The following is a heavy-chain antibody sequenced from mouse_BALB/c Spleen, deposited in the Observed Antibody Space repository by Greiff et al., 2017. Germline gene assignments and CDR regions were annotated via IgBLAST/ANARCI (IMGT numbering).Heavy chain of an antibody. CDR1: GYTFTSYW. J-gene: IGHJ3*01. CDR2: IYPGDGDT. V-gene: IGHV1-87*01. D-gene: IGHD4-1*01. Sequence: QVQLQQPGAELVKPGASVKLSCKASGYTFTSYWMQWVKQRPGQGLEWIGAIYPGDGDTRYTQKFKGKATLTADKSSSTAYMQLSSLASEDSAVYYCARGHWDGGFAYWGQGTLVTVSA. CDR3: ARGHWDGGFAY.